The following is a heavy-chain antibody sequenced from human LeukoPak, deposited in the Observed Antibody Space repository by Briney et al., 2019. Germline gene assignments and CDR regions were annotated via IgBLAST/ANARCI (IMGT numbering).Heavy chain of an antibody. Sequence: SETLSLTCTVSGVSISSSNSYWGWLRQPPWKGLEWIGRIYYSGNTHYNASLKRQVSISIETAKHQCSLRLTSVTAAEPSAFYCARQTGSGLFILPGGQGTLVTVSS. CDR1: GVSISSSNSY. CDR3: ARQTGSGLFILP. CDR2: IYYSGNT. V-gene: IGHV4-39*01. J-gene: IGHJ4*02. D-gene: IGHD3/OR15-3a*01.